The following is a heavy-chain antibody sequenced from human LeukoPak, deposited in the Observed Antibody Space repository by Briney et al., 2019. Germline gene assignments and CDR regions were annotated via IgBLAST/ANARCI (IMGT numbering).Heavy chain of an antibody. CDR3: ARALIAVANWFDP. Sequence: PGGSLRLSCAASGFTFSSYSMNWVRQAPGKGLEWVANIKQDGSEKYYVDSVKGRFTISRDNAKNSLYLQMNSLRAEDTAVYHCARALIAVANWFDPWGQGTLVTVSS. V-gene: IGHV3-7*01. CDR2: IKQDGSEK. J-gene: IGHJ5*02. D-gene: IGHD6-19*01. CDR1: GFTFSSYS.